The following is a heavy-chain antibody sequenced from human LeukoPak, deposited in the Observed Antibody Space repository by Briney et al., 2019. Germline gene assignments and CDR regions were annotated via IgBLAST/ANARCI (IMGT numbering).Heavy chain of an antibody. V-gene: IGHV4-4*07. D-gene: IGHD6-19*01. CDR2: FYSGGST. CDR3: ARAIPSSSGWCPFDY. CDR1: GGSISSYY. Sequence: SETLSLTCTVSGGSISSYYWSWIRQPAGKGLEWIGRFYSGGSTDYNPSLKSRVTMSVDTSKNQFSLKLSSVTAADTAVYYCARAIPSSSGWCPFDYWGQGTLVTVSS. J-gene: IGHJ4*02.